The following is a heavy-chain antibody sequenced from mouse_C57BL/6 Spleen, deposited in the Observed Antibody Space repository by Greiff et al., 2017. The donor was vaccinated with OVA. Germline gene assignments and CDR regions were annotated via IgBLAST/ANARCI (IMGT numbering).Heavy chain of an antibody. D-gene: IGHD2-3*01. Sequence: EVQLVESGGGLVKPGGSLKLSCAASGFTFSDYGMHWVRQAPEKGLEWVAYISSGSSTIYYADTVKGRFTISRDNAKNTLFLQRTSLRSEDTAMYYCARPDGYLFAYWGQGTLVTVSA. CDR2: ISSGSSTI. V-gene: IGHV5-17*01. CDR3: ARPDGYLFAY. J-gene: IGHJ3*01. CDR1: GFTFSDYG.